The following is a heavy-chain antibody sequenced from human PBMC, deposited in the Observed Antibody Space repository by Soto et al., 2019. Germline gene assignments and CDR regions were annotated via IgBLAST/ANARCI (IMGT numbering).Heavy chain of an antibody. V-gene: IGHV3-74*01. CDR2: INSDGSST. J-gene: IGHJ3*01. Sequence: PGGSLRLSCAASGFTFSSYWMHWVRQAPGKGLVWVSRINSDGSSTSYADSVKGRFTISRDNAKNTLYLQMNSLRAEDTAVYYCARTPGPTYYYDSSGYYDAFDFWGQGTMVTVSS. CDR1: GFTFSSYW. CDR3: ARTPGPTYYYDSSGYYDAFDF. D-gene: IGHD3-22*01.